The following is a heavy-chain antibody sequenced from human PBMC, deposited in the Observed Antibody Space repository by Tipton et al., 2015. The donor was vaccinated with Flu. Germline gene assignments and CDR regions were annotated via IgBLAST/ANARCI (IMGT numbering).Heavy chain of an antibody. J-gene: IGHJ4*02. Sequence: SGFTVSGNYMSWVRQAPGKGLQWVSVVYAGGSTYYADSVKGRFTISRDNSKNTVYLQMSSLRVDDTAVYYCSSHGEPRNDSRYWGQGTVVTVSS. CDR3: SSHGEPRNDSRY. CDR2: VYAGGST. CDR1: GFTVSGNY. V-gene: IGHV3-66*04. D-gene: IGHD3-16*02.